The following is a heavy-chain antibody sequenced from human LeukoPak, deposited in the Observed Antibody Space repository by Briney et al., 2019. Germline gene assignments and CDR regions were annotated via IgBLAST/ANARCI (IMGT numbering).Heavy chain of an antibody. V-gene: IGHV1-69*05. D-gene: IGHD1-1*01. CDR3: ARGPALERDYYYYYYYMDV. CDR2: IIPIFGTA. J-gene: IGHJ6*03. Sequence: ASVKVSCKASGGTFSSYAISWVRQAPGQGLEWMGGIIPIFGTANYAQKFQGRVTITTDESTSTAYMELSSLRSEDTAVYYCARGPALERDYYYYYYYMDVWGKGTTVTVSS. CDR1: GGTFSSYA.